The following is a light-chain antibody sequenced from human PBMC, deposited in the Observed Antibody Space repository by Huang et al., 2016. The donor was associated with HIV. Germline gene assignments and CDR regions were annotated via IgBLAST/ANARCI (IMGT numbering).Light chain of an antibody. J-gene: IGKJ1*01. CDR3: QQYNNWPRT. V-gene: IGKV3-15*01. Sequence: EIVMTQSPATLSVSPGERAPLSSRASQSVSSNLAWYQRKPGQAPRLLIYGASTRATGIPARFSGSGSGTEFTLTISSLQSEDFAVYYCQQYNNWPRTFGQGTKVEIK. CDR2: GAS. CDR1: QSVSSN.